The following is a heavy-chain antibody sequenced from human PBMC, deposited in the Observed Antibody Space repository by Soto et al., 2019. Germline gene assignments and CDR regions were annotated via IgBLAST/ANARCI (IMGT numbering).Heavy chain of an antibody. CDR1: GFTFSSYA. Sequence: EVQLLESGGGLVQPGGSLRLSCAASGFTFSSYAMRWVRQAPGKGLEWVSAISGSGDSTYYADSVKGRFTTSRDNSKNTLDLQMSSLRAEDTAVYYCARRGSGGHYDYWGQGTLVTVSS. CDR2: ISGSGDST. J-gene: IGHJ4*02. D-gene: IGHD1-26*01. CDR3: ARRGSGGHYDY. V-gene: IGHV3-23*01.